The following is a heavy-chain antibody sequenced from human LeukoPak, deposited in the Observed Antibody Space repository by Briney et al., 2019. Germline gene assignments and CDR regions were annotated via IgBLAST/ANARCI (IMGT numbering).Heavy chain of an antibody. CDR3: ARLGFCSGGSCYSLGY. J-gene: IGHJ4*02. Sequence: ASVKVSCKGSGYTFIGYNMHWVRQAPGQGLEWVGWINPNSSGTNYAQKFQGRVTMTRDTSISTAYMELNSLRSDDTAVYYCARLGFCSGGSCYSLGYWGQGTLVTVSS. CDR1: GYTFIGYN. D-gene: IGHD2-15*01. V-gene: IGHV1-2*02. CDR2: INPNSSGT.